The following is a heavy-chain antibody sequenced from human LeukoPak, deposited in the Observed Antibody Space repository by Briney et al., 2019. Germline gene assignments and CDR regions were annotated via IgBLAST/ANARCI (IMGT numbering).Heavy chain of an antibody. CDR3: ASQPYYYGSGSYYKSPGY. Sequence: SETLSLTCAVYGGSLSGYYWSWIRQPPGKGLEWIGEINHSGGTNYNPSLKSRVTISVDTSKNQFSLKLSSVTAADTAVYYCASQPYYYGSGSYYKSPGYWGQGTLVTVSS. D-gene: IGHD3-10*01. CDR2: INHSGGT. V-gene: IGHV4-34*01. J-gene: IGHJ4*02. CDR1: GGSLSGYY.